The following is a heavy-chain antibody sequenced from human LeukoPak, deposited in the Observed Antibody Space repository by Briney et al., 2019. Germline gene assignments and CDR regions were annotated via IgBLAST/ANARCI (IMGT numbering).Heavy chain of an antibody. V-gene: IGHV3-23*01. CDR3: AKVPRMAWGEN. Sequence: TGGSLRLSCAASGFTFSVYAMSWVRQAPGKGPEWVSLISGSGDSTYYADSVKGRFTISRENSENTLYLQMTSLRAEDTAVYYCAKVPRMAWGENWGQGTLVTVSS. CDR2: ISGSGDST. D-gene: IGHD3-16*01. CDR1: GFTFSVYA. J-gene: IGHJ4*02.